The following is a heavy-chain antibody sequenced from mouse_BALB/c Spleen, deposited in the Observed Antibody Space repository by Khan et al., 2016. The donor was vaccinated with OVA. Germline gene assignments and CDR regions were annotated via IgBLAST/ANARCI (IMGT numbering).Heavy chain of an antibody. CDR2: INPSTDCT. CDR3: VNHGSSSAWFTY. V-gene: IGHV1-7*01. CDR1: GYTFTSYW. Sequence: QVQLKESGAELAKPGASVKMSCKASGYTFTSYWMHWVKQRPGQGLEWIGYINPSTDCTEYNQKFKDKATLTVDKSSSTAYMQLTSLTSEDSAVYYCVNHGSSSAWFTYWGQGTLVTVSA. J-gene: IGHJ3*01. D-gene: IGHD1-1*01.